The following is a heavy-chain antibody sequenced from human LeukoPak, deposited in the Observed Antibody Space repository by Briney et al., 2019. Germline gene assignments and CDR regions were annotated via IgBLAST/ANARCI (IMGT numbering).Heavy chain of an antibody. Sequence: SETLSLTCTVSGGSISSYYWSWIRQPPGKGLEWIGYIYYSGSTNYNPSLKSRVTISVDTSKSQFSLKLSSVTAADTAVYYCARYYDSSGSIYYSDYWGQGTLVTVSS. V-gene: IGHV4-59*01. D-gene: IGHD3-22*01. CDR2: IYYSGST. CDR3: ARYYDSSGSIYYSDY. CDR1: GGSISSYY. J-gene: IGHJ4*02.